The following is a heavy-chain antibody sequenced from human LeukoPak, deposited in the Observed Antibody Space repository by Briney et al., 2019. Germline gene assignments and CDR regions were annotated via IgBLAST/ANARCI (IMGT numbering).Heavy chain of an antibody. CDR3: AKDPHTSGWDNWFDP. CDR2: ISGSAGNT. Sequence: GGSLRLSCAASGFTFNSYAMSWVRQAPGKGLEWISAISGSAGNTYYADSVKGRFTISRDNSKNTLFLQMNSLRAEDTAVYYCAKDPHTSGWDNWFDPWGQGTLVTVSS. V-gene: IGHV3-23*01. J-gene: IGHJ5*02. D-gene: IGHD6-19*01. CDR1: GFTFNSYA.